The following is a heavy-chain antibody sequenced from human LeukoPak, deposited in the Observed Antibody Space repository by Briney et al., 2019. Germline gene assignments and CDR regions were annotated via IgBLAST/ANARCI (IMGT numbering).Heavy chain of an antibody. Sequence: GGSLRLSCEASGFTFTDYAMHWVRQAPGKGLEWVALISRDGSDENCADSVKGRFTISRDNSKNTLYLQMNSLRAEDTAVYYCAKGRYYYDSSGYFFDYWGQGTLVTVSS. CDR2: ISRDGSDE. J-gene: IGHJ4*02. D-gene: IGHD3-22*01. CDR3: AKGRYYYDSSGYFFDY. V-gene: IGHV3-30*18. CDR1: GFTFTDYA.